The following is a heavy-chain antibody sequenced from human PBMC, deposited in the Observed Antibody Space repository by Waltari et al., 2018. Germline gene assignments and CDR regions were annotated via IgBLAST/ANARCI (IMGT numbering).Heavy chain of an antibody. Sequence: EVQLVQSGAEVKKPGDSLRISCKGSGYRFSDYWVAWVRQMPGKGLEWMGIISPGDAGTIYSPSLQGQVTISADKSIASAYLQWSSLKASDTAIYYCARGGSSSNSGAFDIWGQGTMVTVSS. J-gene: IGHJ3*02. CDR3: ARGGSSSNSGAFDI. CDR2: ISPGDAGT. CDR1: GYRFSDYW. V-gene: IGHV5-51*01. D-gene: IGHD6-6*01.